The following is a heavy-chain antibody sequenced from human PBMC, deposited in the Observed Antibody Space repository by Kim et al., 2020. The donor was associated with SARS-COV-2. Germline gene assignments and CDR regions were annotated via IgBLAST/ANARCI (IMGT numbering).Heavy chain of an antibody. J-gene: IGHJ5*02. CDR1: GGSFSGYY. Sequence: SETLSLTCAVYGGSFSGYYWSWIRQPPGKGLEWIGEINHSGSTNYNPSLKSRVTISVDTSKNQFSLKLSSVTAADTAVYYCARVSGITIFGVVIGGWFDPWGQGTLVTVSS. CDR3: ARVSGITIFGVVIGGWFDP. CDR2: INHSGST. D-gene: IGHD3-3*01. V-gene: IGHV4-34*01.